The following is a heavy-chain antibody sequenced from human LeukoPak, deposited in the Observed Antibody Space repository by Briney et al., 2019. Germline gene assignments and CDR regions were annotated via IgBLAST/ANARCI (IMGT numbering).Heavy chain of an antibody. CDR3: ARGPPRGGAVRYSSGWYVGY. V-gene: IGHV4-34*01. CDR1: GGSFSGYY. Sequence: KASETLSLTCAVCGGSFSGYYWSWLRQPPGKGLEWVGEINHSGSTNYNPSLKSRVTISVDTSKNQFSLKLSSVTAADTAVYYCARGPPRGGAVRYSSGWYVGYWGQGTLVTVSS. D-gene: IGHD6-19*01. CDR2: INHSGST. J-gene: IGHJ4*02.